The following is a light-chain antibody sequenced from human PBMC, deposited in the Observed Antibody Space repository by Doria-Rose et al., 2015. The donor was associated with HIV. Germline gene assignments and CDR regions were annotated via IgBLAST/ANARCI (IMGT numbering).Light chain of an antibody. CDR3: HQYGTSWT. CDR1: QSFSSTY. Sequence: FTQSPGTLSLSPGERATLSCRASQSFSSTYLAWYQQKPGQAPSLLIYDGSTRATGIPDRFSASGSRTDFTLTTNRLEPEDFALYYCHQYGTSWTFGQGTKVEI. J-gene: IGKJ1*01. V-gene: IGKV3-20*01. CDR2: DGS.